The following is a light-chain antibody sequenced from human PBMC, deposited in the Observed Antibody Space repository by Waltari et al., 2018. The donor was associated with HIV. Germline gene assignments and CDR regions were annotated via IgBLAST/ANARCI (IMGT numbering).Light chain of an antibody. CDR3: AAWDDSLNGVV. CDR2: YDD. Sequence: QSVLTQPPSVSEAPRQRVTISCSGSSSNIGNNAVNWYQQLPGKPPKLLIYYDDLLASGVSDRFSGSKSGTSASLAISGIQSEDESDYYCAAWDDSLNGVVFGGGTKLTVL. V-gene: IGLV1-36*01. CDR1: SSNIGNNA. J-gene: IGLJ2*01.